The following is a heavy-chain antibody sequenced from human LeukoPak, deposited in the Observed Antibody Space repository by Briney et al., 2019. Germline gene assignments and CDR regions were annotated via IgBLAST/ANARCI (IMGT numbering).Heavy chain of an antibody. CDR1: GFSVGSNY. D-gene: IGHD5-24*01. Sequence: GGSLRLSCAASGFSVGSNYMTWVRQAPGKGLEWVSVIYSGDNTYYADSVKGRFTISRDTPKNTLYLQMNSLRAEDTAVYYCAKASRDGYYDWGQGTLVTVSS. CDR3: AKASRDGYYD. V-gene: IGHV3-53*01. J-gene: IGHJ4*02. CDR2: IYSGDNT.